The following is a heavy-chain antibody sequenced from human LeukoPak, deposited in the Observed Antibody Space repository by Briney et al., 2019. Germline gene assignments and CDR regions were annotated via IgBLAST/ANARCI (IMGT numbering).Heavy chain of an antibody. V-gene: IGHV1-69*04. D-gene: IGHD5-12*01. J-gene: IGHJ3*02. CDR3: AREDGATINAFDI. Sequence: SVKVSCKASGDTFSSYAISWVRQAPGQGLEWMGRIIPIVGIINYAQKFQGRVTITADKSTSTAYMELSSLRSEDTAVYYCAREDGATINAFDIWGQGTMVTVSS. CDR2: IIPIVGII. CDR1: GDTFSSYA.